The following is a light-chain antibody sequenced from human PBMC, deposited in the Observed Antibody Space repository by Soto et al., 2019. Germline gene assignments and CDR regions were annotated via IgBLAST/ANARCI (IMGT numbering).Light chain of an antibody. J-gene: IGKJ3*01. CDR3: QQSHSSPDP. CDR2: SAS. V-gene: IGKV1-12*01. CDR1: QSINKW. Sequence: SPTSVSASIGYIFTIACRASQSINKWLAWYRQKPGKAPKLLIHSASSFQDGVPYGFSGSGSGTDVTLTINSLQPEDFATYYCQQSHSSPDPFGRGTKVDIK.